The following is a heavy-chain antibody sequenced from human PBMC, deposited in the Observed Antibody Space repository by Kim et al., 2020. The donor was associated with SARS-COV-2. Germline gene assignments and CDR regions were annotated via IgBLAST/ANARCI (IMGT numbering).Heavy chain of an antibody. J-gene: IGHJ4*02. CDR2: ISSTGDNI. CDR3: ARARGTANYYCDY. CDR1: GFTFSTNN. D-gene: IGHD3-16*01. V-gene: IGHV3-21*04. Sequence: GGSLRLSCAASGFTFSTNNISWVRQAPGKGLEWVSSISSTGDNIYYADSVKGRFTVSRDNAKNTLYLQMNSLRAEDTAVYYCARARGTANYYCDYWGQGTVVTVVS.